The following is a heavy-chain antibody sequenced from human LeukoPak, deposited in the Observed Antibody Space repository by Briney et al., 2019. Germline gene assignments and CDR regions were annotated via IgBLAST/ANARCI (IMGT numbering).Heavy chain of an antibody. CDR1: GGTFSSYA. J-gene: IGHJ4*02. CDR3: ARASGGFWSGYFSFDY. V-gene: IGHV1-69*05. Sequence: RASVKVSCKASGGTFSSYAISWVRQAPGQGLEWMGGIIPIFGTANYAQKFQGRVTITTDESTSTAYMELSSLRSEDTAVYYCARASGGFWSGYFSFDYWGQGTLVTVSS. D-gene: IGHD3-3*01. CDR2: IIPIFGTA.